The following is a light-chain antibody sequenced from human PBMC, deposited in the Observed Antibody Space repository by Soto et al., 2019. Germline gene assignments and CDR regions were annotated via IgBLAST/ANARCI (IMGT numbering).Light chain of an antibody. CDR1: QSISSY. CDR2: AAS. V-gene: IGKV1-39*01. CDR3: QQSFSPHIA. J-gene: IGKJ5*01. Sequence: DIQMTQSPSSLSASVGDRVTITCRASQSISSYLNWYQQKPGKAPKLLIYAASSLQSGVPSRFSGSGSGTDFTLTISSLQPEDFATYYCQQSFSPHIAFGQGTRL.